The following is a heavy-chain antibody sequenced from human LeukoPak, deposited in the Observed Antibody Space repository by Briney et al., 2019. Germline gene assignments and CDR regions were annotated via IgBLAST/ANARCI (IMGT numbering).Heavy chain of an antibody. V-gene: IGHV4-59*01. CDR2: TYYSGST. CDR1: GGSISSYY. Sequence: SETLSLTCTVSGGSISSYYWSWIRPPPGKGLEWIWYTYYSGSTNYHPSLKSRVTISVDKSKNQFSLKLSSVTAADTAVYYCARVLTIDDSRAFDIWGQGTMVTVSS. CDR3: ARVLTIDDSRAFDI. D-gene: IGHD3-22*01. J-gene: IGHJ3*02.